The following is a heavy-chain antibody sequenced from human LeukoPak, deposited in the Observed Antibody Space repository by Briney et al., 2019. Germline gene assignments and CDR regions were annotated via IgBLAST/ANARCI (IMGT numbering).Heavy chain of an antibody. J-gene: IGHJ4*02. CDR1: GFIFSNYA. CDR2: ISGSGDTT. V-gene: IGHV3-23*01. CDR3: AKGRGSSNSASNY. Sequence: AGGSLRLPCTASGFIFSNYAMTWVRQAPGKGLEWVSGISGSGDTTYYADSVKGRFTISRDNSKNTLHLQMNGLRAEDTAVYYCAKGRGSSNSASNYWGQGTPVTVSS. D-gene: IGHD1-26*01.